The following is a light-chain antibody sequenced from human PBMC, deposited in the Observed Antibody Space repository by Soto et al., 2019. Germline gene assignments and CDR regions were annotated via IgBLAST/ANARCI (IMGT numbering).Light chain of an antibody. V-gene: IGKV1-27*01. CDR2: SAS. Sequence: IQMTQSPSSLSASVGDRVTISCRASQGIGNALGWYQQKPGKVPVLLIYSASTLKSGVPSRFSGRGAGTDFTLTISSLQPEDFATYYCQQYHSVPYTFGQGTKVDIK. J-gene: IGKJ2*01. CDR1: QGIGNA. CDR3: QQYHSVPYT.